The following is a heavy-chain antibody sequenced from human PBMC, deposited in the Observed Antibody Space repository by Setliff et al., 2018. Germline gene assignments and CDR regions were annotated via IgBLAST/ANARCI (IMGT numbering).Heavy chain of an antibody. Sequence: ASVKVSCKASGYTFTDYGVTWVRQAPGQGLEWVGWISPYSGNAYYAPKFQGRVIMPTDTSTTTASMDLRSLRTDDTAIYFCSRLARYCTSTRCERISGDDYWGQGTLVTVSS. V-gene: IGHV1-18*01. J-gene: IGHJ4*02. D-gene: IGHD2-2*01. CDR2: ISPYSGNA. CDR1: GYTFTDYG. CDR3: SRLARYCTSTRCERISGDDY.